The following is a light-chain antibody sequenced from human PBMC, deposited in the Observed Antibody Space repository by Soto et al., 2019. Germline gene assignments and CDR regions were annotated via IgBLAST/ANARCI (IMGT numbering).Light chain of an antibody. CDR1: QGITSD. V-gene: IGKV1-6*01. CDR3: LQDYNYPRT. J-gene: IGKJ1*01. Sequence: AIKMTQSPSSLSASVGDRVTITCRASQGITSDLGWYQQKPGKAPKLLIYAASTLQSGVPSRFSGSGSGTDFTLTISSLQPEDFATYYCLQDYNYPRTFGPGTKVDI. CDR2: AAS.